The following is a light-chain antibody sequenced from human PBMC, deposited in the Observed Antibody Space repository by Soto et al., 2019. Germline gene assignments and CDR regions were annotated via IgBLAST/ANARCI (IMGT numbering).Light chain of an antibody. V-gene: IGLV2-14*03. Sequence: QSALTQPASVSGSPGQSITISCTGASSDVGGYKYVSWYQHHPGNAPKLLIYDVTIRPSGVSDRFSGSKSGNTASLTISGLQAEDEATYSSSSYTSTSTLVLFGGGTKVTVL. CDR3: SSYTSTSTLVL. J-gene: IGLJ2*01. CDR2: DVT. CDR1: SSDVGGYKY.